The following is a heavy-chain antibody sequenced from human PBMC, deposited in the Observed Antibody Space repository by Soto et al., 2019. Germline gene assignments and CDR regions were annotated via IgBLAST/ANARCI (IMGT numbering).Heavy chain of an antibody. Sequence: GGSLRLSCAASGFTFSSYGMHWVRQAPGKGQEWVAVISYDGSNKYYADSVKGRFTISRDNSKNTLYLQMNSLRAEDTAVYYCAKVEGYFDWLLNYYGMDVWGQGTTVTVSS. CDR2: ISYDGSNK. J-gene: IGHJ6*02. V-gene: IGHV3-30*18. CDR3: AKVEGYFDWLLNYYGMDV. CDR1: GFTFSSYG. D-gene: IGHD3-9*01.